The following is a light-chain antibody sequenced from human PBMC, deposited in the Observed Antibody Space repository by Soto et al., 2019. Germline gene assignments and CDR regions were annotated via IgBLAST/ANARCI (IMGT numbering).Light chain of an antibody. V-gene: IGKV1-5*01. CDR1: QAISNL. J-gene: IGKJ1*01. CDR3: QQYNSSPLA. Sequence: DIEMTQSPSSLSASVGDRVTITCRASQAISNLLEWYQQKRGEAPKLLIHTASTLQSGVPSRFSGSGSGTEFTLTISSLQPDDFATYYCQQYNSSPLAFGQGTKV. CDR2: TAS.